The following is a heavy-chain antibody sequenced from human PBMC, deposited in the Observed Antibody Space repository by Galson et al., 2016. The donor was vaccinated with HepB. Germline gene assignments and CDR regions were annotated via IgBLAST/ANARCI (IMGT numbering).Heavy chain of an antibody. CDR2: INTDGSST. V-gene: IGHV3-74*01. Sequence: SLRLSCAASGFIFSSYWIHWVRQAPGKGLVWVSRINTDGSSTIYADSVKGRFTISRDNAKNPDHVQMNSLRAEDAAVYYCTTDPTSFGEVSFDLWGRGTLVTVSS. CDR3: TTDPTSFGEVSFDL. J-gene: IGHJ2*01. D-gene: IGHD3-3*01. CDR1: GFIFSSYW.